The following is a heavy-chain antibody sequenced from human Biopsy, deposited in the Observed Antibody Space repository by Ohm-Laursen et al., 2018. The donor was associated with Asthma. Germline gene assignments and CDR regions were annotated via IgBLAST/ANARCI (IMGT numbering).Heavy chain of an antibody. CDR1: GDSFSNYA. CDR3: ARGDSSGWSHYYFDY. CDR2: LIPVLGTA. D-gene: IGHD6-19*01. J-gene: IGHJ4*02. Sequence: GASVKVSCKASGDSFSNYAISWVRQAPRQGLEWMGGLIPVLGTADYAQMFEGRVTITADESTSTAYMELSSLRSEDTAVYYCARGDSSGWSHYYFDYWGQGTLVTVSS. V-gene: IGHV1-69*13.